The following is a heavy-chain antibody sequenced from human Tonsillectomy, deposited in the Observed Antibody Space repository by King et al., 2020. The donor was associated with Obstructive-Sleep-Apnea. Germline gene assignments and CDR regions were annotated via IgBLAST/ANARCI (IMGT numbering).Heavy chain of an antibody. CDR3: AKGGYYYDSGSYWIDL. J-gene: IGHJ5*02. Sequence: LQLVQSGGGVVQPGRSLRLSCAASGFSFSSYGIQLGRQVTGKGLEWVALISNDGTNKYYADSVKGRFSISRDNSRNTLWLQRSSLRTEDTAVYYCAKGGYYYDSGSYWIDLWGQGTLVTVSS. V-gene: IGHV3-30*18. CDR2: ISNDGTNK. D-gene: IGHD3-10*01. CDR1: GFSFSSYG.